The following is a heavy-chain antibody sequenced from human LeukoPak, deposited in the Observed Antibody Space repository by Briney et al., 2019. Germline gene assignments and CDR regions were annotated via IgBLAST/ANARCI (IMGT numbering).Heavy chain of an antibody. Sequence: SQTLSLTCAVSGGSISSGGYSWSWIRQPPGKGLEWIGYIYHSGSTYYNPSLKSRVTISVDRSKNQFSLKLSSVTAADTAVYYCARGWMGFSEYCSGGSCYSGWFDPWGQGTLVTVSS. J-gene: IGHJ5*02. D-gene: IGHD2-15*01. V-gene: IGHV4-30-2*01. CDR2: IYHSGST. CDR1: GGSISSGGYS. CDR3: ARGWMGFSEYCSGGSCYSGWFDP.